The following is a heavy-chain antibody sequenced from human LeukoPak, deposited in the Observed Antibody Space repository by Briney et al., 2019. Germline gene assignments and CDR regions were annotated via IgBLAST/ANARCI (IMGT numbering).Heavy chain of an antibody. Sequence: GGSLRLSCEGSRYSFDSYAMTWVRQAPGKGLEWVSSINGGGDITYYAESVKGRFTVSRDNSKNTPFLQMNSLRAEDTAVFYCAKRYGDSTGWFFDFWGQGSLVTVSS. CDR2: INGGGDIT. D-gene: IGHD6-13*01. V-gene: IGHV3-23*01. CDR1: RYSFDSYA. CDR3: AKRYGDSTGWFFDF. J-gene: IGHJ4*02.